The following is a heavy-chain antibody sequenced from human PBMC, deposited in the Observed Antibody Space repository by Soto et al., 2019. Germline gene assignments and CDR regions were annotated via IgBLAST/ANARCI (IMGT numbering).Heavy chain of an antibody. V-gene: IGHV3-53*01. CDR2: IYSGGST. J-gene: IGHJ3*01. CDR1: GFIVSSYY. D-gene: IGHD6-19*01. CDR3: AKAGVAGWFAGAFDV. Sequence: EVQLVESGGGLIQPGGSLRLSCAGSGFIVSSYYMSWVRQAPGKGLEWISVIYSGGSTYYADSVKGRFTISRDNSENTLHLHLRSLGAEDTDVYSSAKAGVAGWFAGAFDVWGRGTMVTVSS.